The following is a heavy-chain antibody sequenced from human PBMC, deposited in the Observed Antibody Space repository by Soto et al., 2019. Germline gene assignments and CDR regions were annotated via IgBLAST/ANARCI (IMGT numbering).Heavy chain of an antibody. V-gene: IGHV4-34*01. CDR1: GGSFSGYY. CDR3: ASANFGFDY. J-gene: IGHJ4*02. D-gene: IGHD3-3*01. CDR2: INHSGST. Sequence: SETLSLTCAVYGGSFSGYYWSWIRQPPGKGLEWIGEINHSGSTNYNPSLKSRVTISVDTSKNQFSLKLTSVTAADTAVYYCASANFGFDYWGQGTPVTVSS.